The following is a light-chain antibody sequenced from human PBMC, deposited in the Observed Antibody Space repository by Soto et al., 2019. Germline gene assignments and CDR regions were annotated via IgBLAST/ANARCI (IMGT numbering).Light chain of an antibody. CDR3: SSHTSGSTYV. CDR2: EVT. CDR1: SSDIGGYNY. V-gene: IGLV2-14*01. Sequence: QSVLTQPASVSGSPGQSITISCTGTSSDIGGYNYVSWYQQHPGKAPKLMIYEVTNRPSGVSNRFSGSKSANTASLTISGLQAEDEADYYCSSHTSGSTYVFGTGTKLTVL. J-gene: IGLJ1*01.